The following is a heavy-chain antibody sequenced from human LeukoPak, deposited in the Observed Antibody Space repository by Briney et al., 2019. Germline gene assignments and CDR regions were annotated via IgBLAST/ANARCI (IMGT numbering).Heavy chain of an antibody. CDR2: INPSAGST. Sequence: ASVKVSYKASGYTFTGYYIHWVRQAPGQGLEWMGLINPSAGSTNYAQKFQGRVTLTRDTSTSTVYMNVSNLRSEDTAVYYCARESLGSYKTVVIVARGHDAFDMWGQGTMVTVSS. CDR3: ARESLGSYKTVVIVARGHDAFDM. V-gene: IGHV1-46*01. D-gene: IGHD3-22*01. CDR1: GYTFTGYY. J-gene: IGHJ3*02.